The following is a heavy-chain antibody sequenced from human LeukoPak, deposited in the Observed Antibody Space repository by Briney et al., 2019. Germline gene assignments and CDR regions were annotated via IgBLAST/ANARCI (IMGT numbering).Heavy chain of an antibody. V-gene: IGHV1-18*01. CDR2: ISAYNGNT. Sequence: ASVKVSCKASGYTFTSFGISWVRQAPGQGLEWMGWISAYNGNTNFARKFQGRVTMTTDTSTSTAYMELRSLRSDDTAVYYCARLSSMDVWGQGTTVTVSS. J-gene: IGHJ6*02. CDR1: GYTFTSFG. CDR3: ARLSSMDV.